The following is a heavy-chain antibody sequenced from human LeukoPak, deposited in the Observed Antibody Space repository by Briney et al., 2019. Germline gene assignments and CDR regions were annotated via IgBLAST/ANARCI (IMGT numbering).Heavy chain of an antibody. CDR1: GFTFSSYS. Sequence: GGSLRLSCAASGFTFSSYSMNWVRQAPGKGLEWVSYISSSSSTIYYADSVKGRFTISRDNAKNSLYLQMNSLRAEDTAVYYCARSNFYRAFDIWGQGTLVTVSS. J-gene: IGHJ3*02. D-gene: IGHD2/OR15-2a*01. CDR2: ISSSSSTI. V-gene: IGHV3-48*04. CDR3: ARSNFYRAFDI.